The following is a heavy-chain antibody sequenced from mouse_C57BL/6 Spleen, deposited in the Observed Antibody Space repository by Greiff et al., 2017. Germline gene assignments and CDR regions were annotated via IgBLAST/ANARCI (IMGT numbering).Heavy chain of an antibody. CDR1: GFSLTSYG. V-gene: IGHV2-6*01. CDR3: ASGRFPFAY. CDR2: IWGVGST. J-gene: IGHJ3*01. Sequence: QVQLQQSGPGLVAPSQSLSITCTVSGFSLTSYGVDWVRQSPGKGLEWLGVIWGVGSTNYNSALKSRLSISKDNSKSQVFLKMNSLQTDDTAMYYCASGRFPFAYWGQGTLVTVSA.